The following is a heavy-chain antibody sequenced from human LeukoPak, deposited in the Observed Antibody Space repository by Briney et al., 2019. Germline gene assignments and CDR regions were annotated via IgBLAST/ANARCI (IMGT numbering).Heavy chain of an antibody. V-gene: IGHV3-23*01. CDR2: INGIGGST. CDR1: GFTFSTYA. J-gene: IGHJ4*02. Sequence: GGSLRLSCAASGFTFSTYAMSWVRQAPGKGLEWVSAINGIGGSTYYADSVKGRFTISRDNSKNTVYLQMNSLRAEDTAVYYCARGSPINYYDSSGYYSGINYLDYWGQGTLVTVSS. D-gene: IGHD3-22*01. CDR3: ARGSPINYYDSSGYYSGINYLDY.